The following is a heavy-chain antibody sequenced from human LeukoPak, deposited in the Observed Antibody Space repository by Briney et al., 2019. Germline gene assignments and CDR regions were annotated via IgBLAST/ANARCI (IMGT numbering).Heavy chain of an antibody. D-gene: IGHD3-16*01. CDR3: ATHQGGFNWFDP. CDR1: GGSITSNNFY. J-gene: IGHJ5*02. V-gene: IGHV4-39*01. CDR2: IYFSGTTT. Sequence: PSETLSLTCTVSGGSITSNNFYWDWVRQPPGKGLEWLGNIYFSGTTTYYNPSLKSRVTMSLDTSKNQFSLKLSSVTATDTAIYYRATHQGGFNWFDPWGQGILVTVSS.